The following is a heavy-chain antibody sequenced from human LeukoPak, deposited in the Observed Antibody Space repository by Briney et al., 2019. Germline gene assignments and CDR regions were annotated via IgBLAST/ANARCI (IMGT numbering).Heavy chain of an antibody. D-gene: IGHD4-17*01. J-gene: IGHJ4*02. V-gene: IGHV1-2*02. CDR3: ARGLSMTTASDFDY. CDR1: GYTFTGYY. Sequence: ASVKVSCKASGYTFTGYYIHWVRQAPGQGLEWMGWINPHSGGTNYAQKFQGGVTMTRDTSITTAYMELSNLRSDDTAVYYCARGLSMTTASDFDYWGQGTLVTVSS. CDR2: INPHSGGT.